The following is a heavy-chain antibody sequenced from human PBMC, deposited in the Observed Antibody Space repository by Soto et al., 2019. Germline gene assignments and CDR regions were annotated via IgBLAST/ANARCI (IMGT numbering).Heavy chain of an antibody. CDR1: GFTFSSYA. V-gene: IGHV3-30-3*01. CDR3: ASDYGGNSILDY. Sequence: QVQLVESGGGVVQPGRSLRLSCAASGFTFSSYAMHWVRQAPGKGLEWVAVISYDVSNKYYADSVKGRFTISRDNSKNTLYLQMNSLRAEDTAVYYCASDYGGNSILDYWGQGTLVIVSS. D-gene: IGHD4-17*01. J-gene: IGHJ4*02. CDR2: ISYDVSNK.